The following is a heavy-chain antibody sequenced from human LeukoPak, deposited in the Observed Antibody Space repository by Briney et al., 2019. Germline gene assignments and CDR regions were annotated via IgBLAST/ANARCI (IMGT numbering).Heavy chain of an antibody. J-gene: IGHJ5*02. D-gene: IGHD5-18*01. Sequence: ASVKVSCKASEGTFSSYAISWVRQAPGQGLEWMGGIIPIFGTANYAQKFQGRVTITADKSTSTAYMELSSLRSEDTAVYYCARALPHRRLMDTTMEQHWFDPWGQGTLVTVSS. CDR2: IIPIFGTA. CDR1: EGTFSSYA. CDR3: ARALPHRRLMDTTMEQHWFDP. V-gene: IGHV1-69*06.